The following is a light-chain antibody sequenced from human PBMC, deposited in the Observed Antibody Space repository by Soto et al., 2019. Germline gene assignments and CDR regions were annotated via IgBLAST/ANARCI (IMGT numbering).Light chain of an antibody. V-gene: IGKV1-39*01. Sequence: DIQMTQAPSSLSASVGDRVTSTCRSRQSISSYLNWYQHKPGKAPKLLIYAASSLQSVVPARFSGSGSGTDFTLTISMRQPEDFAVYYCQQYNSYYQTFGKGTQVDVK. J-gene: IGKJ1*01. CDR1: QSISSY. CDR3: QQYNSYYQT. CDR2: AAS.